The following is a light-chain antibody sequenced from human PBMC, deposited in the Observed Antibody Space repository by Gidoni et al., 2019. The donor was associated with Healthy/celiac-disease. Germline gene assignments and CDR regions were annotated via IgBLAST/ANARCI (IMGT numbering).Light chain of an antibody. Sequence: EIVMTQSPATLSVSPGERATLSCRASQSVSSNLAWYQQKPGPAPRLLIYGASTRATGIPARFSGSGSGTEFTLTISSLQSEDFAVYYCQQYNNWPPWYTFGEGTKLEIK. CDR1: QSVSSN. CDR3: QQYNNWPPWYT. V-gene: IGKV3-15*01. J-gene: IGKJ2*01. CDR2: GAS.